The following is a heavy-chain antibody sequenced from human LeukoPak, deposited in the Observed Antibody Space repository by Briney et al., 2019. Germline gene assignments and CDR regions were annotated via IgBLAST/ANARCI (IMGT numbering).Heavy chain of an antibody. V-gene: IGHV3-23*01. CDR2: ISGSSSST. CDR1: GFTFSSYG. CDR3: AKQPSALAGTYDY. Sequence: GGPLRLSCAASGFTFSSYGMSWVRQTPGKGLEWVSTISGSSSSTYYADSVRGRFTISRDNSKNTLYLQMNSLRAEDTAVYYCAKQPSALAGTYDYWGQGTLVTVSS. D-gene: IGHD6-19*01. J-gene: IGHJ4*02.